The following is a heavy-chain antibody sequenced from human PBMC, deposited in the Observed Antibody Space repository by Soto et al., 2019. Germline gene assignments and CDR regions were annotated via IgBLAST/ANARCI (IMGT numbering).Heavy chain of an antibody. CDR2: ISAYNGNT. J-gene: IGHJ4*02. V-gene: IGHV1-18*01. D-gene: IGHD1-26*01. CDR3: ARDKGSKVWYYFFDF. Sequence: ASVKVSCKASGYTFTTYGIAWVRQAPGQGLEWLGWISAYNGNTNYAQKFQGRVTMTTETSTNTAYMEVRSLRSDDTAVYYCARDKGSKVWYYFFDFWGQGTLVTVSS. CDR1: GYTFTTYG.